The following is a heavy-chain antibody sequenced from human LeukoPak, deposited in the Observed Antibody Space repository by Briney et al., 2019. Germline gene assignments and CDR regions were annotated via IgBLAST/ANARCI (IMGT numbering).Heavy chain of an antibody. CDR1: GYTFTGYY. V-gene: IGHV1-8*02. J-gene: IGHJ4*02. D-gene: IGHD6-13*01. Sequence: ASVKVSCKASGYTFTGYYMHWVRQAPGQGLEWMGWINPNSGNTGYAQKFQGRVTMTRNTSISTAYMELSSLRSEDTAVYYCARGSKAAAGTDYWGQGTLVTVSS. CDR2: INPNSGNT. CDR3: ARGSKAAAGTDY.